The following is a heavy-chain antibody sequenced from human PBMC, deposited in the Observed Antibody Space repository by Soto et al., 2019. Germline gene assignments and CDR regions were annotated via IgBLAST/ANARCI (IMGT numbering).Heavy chain of an antibody. CDR3: ARDRDYGDYGDAFDI. V-gene: IGHV3-66*01. CDR2: IYSGGST. D-gene: IGHD4-17*01. J-gene: IGHJ3*02. Sequence: VQLVESGGGLVQPGGSLRLSCAASGFTVSSNYMSWVRQAPGKGLEWVSVIYSGGSTYYADSVKGRFTISRDNSKNTLYLQMNSLRAEDTAVYYCARDRDYGDYGDAFDIWGQGTMVTVSS. CDR1: GFTVSSNY.